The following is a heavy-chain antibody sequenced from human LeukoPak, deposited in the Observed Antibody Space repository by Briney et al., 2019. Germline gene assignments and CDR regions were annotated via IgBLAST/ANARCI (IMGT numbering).Heavy chain of an antibody. CDR2: ISSSSSTI. D-gene: IGHD5-18*01. CDR3: ARAYSGYTFGYHY. CDR1: GFTFSDYN. J-gene: IGHJ4*02. V-gene: IGHV3-48*01. Sequence: GGSLRLSCVASGFTFSDYNINWARQPPGKGLEWVSYISSSSSTIYYADSVKGRFTISRDNAKSSLYLQMNSLRAEDTAVYYCARAYSGYTFGYHYWGQGTLVTVSS.